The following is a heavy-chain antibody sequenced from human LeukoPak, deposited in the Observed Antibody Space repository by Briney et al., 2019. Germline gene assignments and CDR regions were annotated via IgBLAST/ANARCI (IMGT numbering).Heavy chain of an antibody. D-gene: IGHD1-26*01. J-gene: IGHJ4*02. Sequence: GGSLRLSCAASGFTFSSHAMSWVRQAPGKGLEWVSAISGSGGSTYYADSVKGRFTISRDNSKNTLYLQMNSLRAEDTAVYYCAKDRVGATRRDYWGQGTLVTVSS. V-gene: IGHV3-23*01. CDR1: GFTFSSHA. CDR3: AKDRVGATRRDY. CDR2: ISGSGGST.